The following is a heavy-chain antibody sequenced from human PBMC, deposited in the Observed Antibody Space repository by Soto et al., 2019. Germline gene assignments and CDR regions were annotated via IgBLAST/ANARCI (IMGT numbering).Heavy chain of an antibody. Sequence: EVQVVESGGGLVKPGGSLRLSCAASGLTFRAYSLHWVRQTPGKGLEWVSSISSGSTHTYYADSVKGRFTISRDNAEKSLFLHMDSLRHEDTAVYYCTSGESTFGDYASRFDHWGQGTLVTVSS. D-gene: IGHD4-17*01. CDR2: ISSGSTHT. CDR3: TSGESTFGDYASRFDH. J-gene: IGHJ4*02. CDR1: GLTFRAYS. V-gene: IGHV3-21*01.